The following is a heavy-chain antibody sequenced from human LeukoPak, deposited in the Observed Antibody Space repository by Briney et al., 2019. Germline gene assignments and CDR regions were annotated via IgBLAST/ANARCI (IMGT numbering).Heavy chain of an antibody. Sequence: PGGSLRLSCAASGFTFSSYEMNWVRQAPGKGLEWVAYISTSGSTIYYADSVKGRFTISRDNAKNSLYVQMNSLRAEDMAVYYCASGSGSYWYFDLWGRGWLVTV. CDR1: GFTFSSYE. CDR3: ASGSGSYWYFDL. V-gene: IGHV3-48*03. D-gene: IGHD3-22*01. CDR2: ISTSGSTI. J-gene: IGHJ2*01.